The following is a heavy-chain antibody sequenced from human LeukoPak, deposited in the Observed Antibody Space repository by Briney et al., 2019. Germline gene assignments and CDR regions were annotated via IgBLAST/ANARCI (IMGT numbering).Heavy chain of an antibody. CDR1: GFTFSSYG. D-gene: IGHD3-10*01. J-gene: IGHJ4*02. CDR2: ISGSGGST. CDR3: AKDGAMVRGVMDY. Sequence: GGTLRLSCAASGFTFSSYGMSWVRQAPGKGLEWVSAISGSGGSTYYADSVKGRFTISRDNSKNTLYLQMDSLRAEDTAVYYCAKDGAMVRGVMDYWGQGTLVTVSS. V-gene: IGHV3-23*01.